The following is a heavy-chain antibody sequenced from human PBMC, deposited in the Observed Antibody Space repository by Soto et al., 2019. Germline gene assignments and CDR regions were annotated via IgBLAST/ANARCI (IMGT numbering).Heavy chain of an antibody. CDR1: GFTVSSNY. V-gene: IGHV3-53*01. D-gene: IGHD3-3*01. J-gene: IGHJ6*02. CDR3: ARDSRGIFGVVTTSHYYYYGMDV. Sequence: QSGGSLRLSCAASGFTVSSNYMSWVRQAPGKGLEWVSVIYSGGSTYYADSVKGRFTISRDNSKNTLYLQMNSLRAEDTAVYYCARDSRGIFGVVTTSHYYYYGMDVWGQGTTVTVSS. CDR2: IYSGGST.